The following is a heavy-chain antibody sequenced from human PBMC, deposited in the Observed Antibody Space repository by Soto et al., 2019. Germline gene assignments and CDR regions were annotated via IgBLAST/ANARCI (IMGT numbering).Heavy chain of an antibody. CDR2: MDYSGT. CDR3: ARDQPGSPVFDRAFDI. D-gene: IGHD1-26*01. Sequence: LSLTCTISGASINSYYWSWIRQPPGKGLEWIGYMDYSGTKNNPSLKSRVTMSIDTSKNQFSLKLSSVTAADTAVYYCARDQPGSPVFDRAFDIWGQGTMVTVSS. V-gene: IGHV4-59*01. J-gene: IGHJ3*02. CDR1: GASINSYY.